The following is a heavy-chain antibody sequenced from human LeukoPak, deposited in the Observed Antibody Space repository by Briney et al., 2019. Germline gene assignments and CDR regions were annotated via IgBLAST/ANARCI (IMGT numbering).Heavy chain of an antibody. Sequence: SETLSFTCTVSGGSISSGSYYWSWIRQPAGKGLEWIGRIYTSGSTNYNPSLKSRVTISIDTYKNQFSLNLSSVTAADTAVYYCERVQGYGGFDYWGQGTLVTVSS. D-gene: IGHD4-23*01. CDR1: GGSISSGSYY. V-gene: IGHV4-61*02. J-gene: IGHJ4*02. CDR3: ERVQGYGGFDY. CDR2: IYTSGST.